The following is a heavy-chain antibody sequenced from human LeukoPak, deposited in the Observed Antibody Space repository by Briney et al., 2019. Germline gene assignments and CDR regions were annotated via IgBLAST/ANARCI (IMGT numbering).Heavy chain of an antibody. D-gene: IGHD2-15*01. CDR3: TRGLRLGYCSGGSCYYWFDP. V-gene: IGHV4-34*01. J-gene: IGHJ5*02. CDR1: GGSFSGYY. Sequence: SETLSLTCAVYGGSFSGYYWSWIRQPPGKGLEWIGEINHSGSTNYNPSLRSRVTISADTSKNQFSLNLRSVIAADTAVYYCTRGLRLGYCSGGSCYYWFDPWGQGTRVTVSS. CDR2: INHSGST.